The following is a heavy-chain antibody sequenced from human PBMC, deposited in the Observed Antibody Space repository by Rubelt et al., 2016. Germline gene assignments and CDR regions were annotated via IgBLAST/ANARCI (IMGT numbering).Heavy chain of an antibody. CDR1: GFTFNNYG. CDR3: AKETMVRGVLHY. J-gene: IGHJ4*02. CDR2: ISGSRGNT. Sequence: EVQLLESGGGLVQPGGSLRLSCVASGFTFNNYGMSWVRQAPGKGLEWVSGISGSRGNTYSADSVKGRFTISRDNSKNTLYLQMNSLSAEDTAVYYCAKETMVRGVLHYWGQGTLVTVSS. V-gene: IGHV3-23*01. D-gene: IGHD3-10*01.